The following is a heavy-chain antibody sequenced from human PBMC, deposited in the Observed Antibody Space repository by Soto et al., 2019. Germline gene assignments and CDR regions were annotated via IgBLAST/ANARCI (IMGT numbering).Heavy chain of an antibody. CDR3: ARDQGGVGYCSGGSCYFNWFDP. Sequence: PGGSLRLSCAASGFTLGTYWMSWVRQAPGKGLEWVANIKQDGSEKYYVDSVKGRFTISRDNAKNSLYLQMNSLRAEDTAVYYCARDQGGVGYCSGGSCYFNWFDPWGQGTLVTVSS. J-gene: IGHJ5*02. D-gene: IGHD2-15*01. V-gene: IGHV3-7*03. CDR1: GFTLGTYW. CDR2: IKQDGSEK.